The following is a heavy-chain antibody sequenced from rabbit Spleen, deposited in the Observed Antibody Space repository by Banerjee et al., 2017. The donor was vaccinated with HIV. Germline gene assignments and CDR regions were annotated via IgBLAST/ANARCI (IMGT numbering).Heavy chain of an antibody. CDR3: ARDSSSSFSSYGMDL. V-gene: IGHV1S45*01. CDR2: IDSGSSDFT. D-gene: IGHD1-1*01. CDR1: GFSFSSNW. Sequence: LEESGGGLVKPGGTLTLTCTVSGFSFSSNWICWVRQAPGKGLEWIACIDSGSSDFTYHANWAKGRFTISKTSSTTVTLQATSLTVADTATYFCARDSSSSFSSYGMDLWGPGTLVTVS. J-gene: IGHJ6*01.